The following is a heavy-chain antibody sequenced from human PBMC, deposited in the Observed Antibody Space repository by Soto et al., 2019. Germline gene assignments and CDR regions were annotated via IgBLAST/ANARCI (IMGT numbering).Heavy chain of an antibody. Sequence: QVQLVQSGAEVKKPGASVKVSCKASGYTFTNYGISWVRQAPGQGLEWMGWISAYNGNTKYAQKLQGRVTMTTDTSTSPAYMELRRMGSDDTAVYYCARGVGSGSYYDQYNWFDPWGQGTLVTVSS. D-gene: IGHD3-10*01. CDR2: ISAYNGNT. V-gene: IGHV1-18*01. J-gene: IGHJ5*02. CDR3: ARGVGSGSYYDQYNWFDP. CDR1: GYTFTNYG.